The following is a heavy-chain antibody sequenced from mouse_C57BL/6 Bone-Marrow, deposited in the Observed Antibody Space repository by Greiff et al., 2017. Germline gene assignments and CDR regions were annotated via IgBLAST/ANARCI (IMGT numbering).Heavy chain of an antibody. CDR1: GYTFTSYW. D-gene: IGHD4-1*01. CDR3: GRRDWGGGCGY. J-gene: IGHJ3*01. Sequence: VQLQQPGAELVRPGSSVKLSCKASGYTFTSYWMHWVKQRPIQGLEWIGDIDPSDSETHYNQKFKDKATLTVDKSSSTAYMQLSSLTSEDSAVYYCGRRDWGGGCGYWGQGALVTVST. V-gene: IGHV1-52*01. CDR2: IDPSDSET.